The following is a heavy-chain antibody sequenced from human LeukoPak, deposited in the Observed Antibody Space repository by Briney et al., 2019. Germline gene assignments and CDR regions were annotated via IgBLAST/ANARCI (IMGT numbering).Heavy chain of an antibody. CDR2: ISAYNGNT. CDR1: GYTFTSYG. J-gene: IGHJ4*02. CDR3: ARDSPRGSYYFDY. Sequence: GASVKVSCKASGYTFTSYGISWVRQAPGQGPEWMGWISAYNGNTNYAQMLQGRVTMTTDTSTSTAYMELRSLRSDDTAVYYCARDSPRGSYYFDYWGQGTLVIVSS. D-gene: IGHD5-12*01. V-gene: IGHV1-18*01.